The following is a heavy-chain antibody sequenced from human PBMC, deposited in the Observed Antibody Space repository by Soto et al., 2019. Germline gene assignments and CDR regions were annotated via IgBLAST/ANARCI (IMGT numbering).Heavy chain of an antibody. CDR2: IYSGGTT. CDR1: GLTVISKY. V-gene: IGHV3-53*01. Sequence: PGGSLRHSCASSGLTVISKYMSWVRQAPGKGLEWVSVIYSGGTTNYADSVKGRFTISRDNSKNTLYLQMNSLRAEDTAVYYCATEELGRTGSAFDYWGQGTLVTSPQ. CDR3: ATEELGRTGSAFDY. J-gene: IGHJ4*02. D-gene: IGHD7-27*01.